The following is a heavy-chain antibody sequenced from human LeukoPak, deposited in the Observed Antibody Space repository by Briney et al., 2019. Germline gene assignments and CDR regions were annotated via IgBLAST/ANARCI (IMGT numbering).Heavy chain of an antibody. D-gene: IGHD3-10*01. CDR2: ISNSGGST. CDR3: AKDIQVLLWFGELLPPDY. Sequence: GESLRLSCAASGFTFNTYTMYWVRQAPGKGLEWVSGISNSGGSTYYADSVKGRFTISRDNSKNTLYLQMNSLRAEDTAVYYCAKDIQVLLWFGELLPPDYWGQGTLVTVSS. V-gene: IGHV3-23*01. J-gene: IGHJ4*02. CDR1: GFTFNTYT.